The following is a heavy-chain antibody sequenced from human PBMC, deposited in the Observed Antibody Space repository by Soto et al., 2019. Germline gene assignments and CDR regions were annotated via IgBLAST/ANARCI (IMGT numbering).Heavy chain of an antibody. V-gene: IGHV4-34*01. CDR3: ARVGGWTIQLWPRPIDYYYYGMDV. D-gene: IGHD5-18*01. J-gene: IGHJ6*02. CDR2: INHSGST. Sequence: PSETLSLTCAVYGGSFSGYYWSWIRQPPGKGLEWIGEINHSGSTNYNPSLKSRVTISVDTSKNQFSLKLSSVTAADTAVYYCARVGGWTIQLWPRPIDYYYYGMDVWDQGTTVTVSS. CDR1: GGSFSGYY.